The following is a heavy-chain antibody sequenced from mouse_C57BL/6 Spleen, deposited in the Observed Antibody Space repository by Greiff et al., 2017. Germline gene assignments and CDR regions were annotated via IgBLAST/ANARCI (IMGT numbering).Heavy chain of an antibody. CDR1: GYTFTSYW. Sequence: QVQLQQPGTELVKPGASVKLSCKASGYTFTSYWMHWVKQRPGQGLEWIGNINPSNGGTNYNEKFKSKATLTVDKSSSTAYMQISSLTSEDSAFYDCARRDTTGVAPAYWGQGTLVTGAA. J-gene: IGHJ3*01. D-gene: IGHD1-1*01. V-gene: IGHV1-53*01. CDR3: ARRDTTGVAPAY. CDR2: INPSNGGT.